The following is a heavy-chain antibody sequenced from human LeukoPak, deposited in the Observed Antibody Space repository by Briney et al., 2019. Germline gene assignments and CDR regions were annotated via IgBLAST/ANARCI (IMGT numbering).Heavy chain of an antibody. CDR3: ASFPNYYDSSGSPGV. Sequence: SETLSLTCTVSGVSISTYSWSWIRQSPGKALEWIGYIYYSGTTNYNPSLKSRVTISVDTSKNQFSLKLSSVTAADTAVYYCASFPNYYDSSGSPGVWGQGTLVTVSS. V-gene: IGHV4-59*01. CDR2: IYYSGTT. CDR1: GVSISTYS. J-gene: IGHJ4*02. D-gene: IGHD3-22*01.